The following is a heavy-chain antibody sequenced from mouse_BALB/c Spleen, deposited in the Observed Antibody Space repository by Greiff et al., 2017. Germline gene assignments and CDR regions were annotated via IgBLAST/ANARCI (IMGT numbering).Heavy chain of an antibody. CDR1: GYTFTSYW. CDR3: AREDYRYDGNFDY. D-gene: IGHD2-14*01. J-gene: IGHJ2*01. V-gene: IGHV1-87*01. Sequence: QVQLKQSGAELARPGASVKLSCKASGYTFTSYWMQWVKQRPGQGLEWIGAIYPGDGDTRYTQKFKGKATLTADKSSSTAYMQLSSLASEDSAVYYCAREDYRYDGNFDYWGQGTTLTVSS. CDR2: IYPGDGDT.